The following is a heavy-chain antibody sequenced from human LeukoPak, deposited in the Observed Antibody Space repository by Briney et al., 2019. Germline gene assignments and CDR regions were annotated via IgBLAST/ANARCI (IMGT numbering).Heavy chain of an antibody. D-gene: IGHD4-11*01. CDR2: ISSSGSTI. CDR3: AKGATVTTVWRQLRNEFYMDV. J-gene: IGHJ6*03. CDR1: GFTFSSYE. V-gene: IGHV3-48*03. Sequence: QPGGSLRLSCAASGFTFSSYEMNWVRQAPGKGLEWVSYISSSGSTIYYADSVKGRFTISRDNAKNTLYLQMNSLRAEDTAVYYCAKGATVTTVWRQLRNEFYMDVWGKGTTVTVSS.